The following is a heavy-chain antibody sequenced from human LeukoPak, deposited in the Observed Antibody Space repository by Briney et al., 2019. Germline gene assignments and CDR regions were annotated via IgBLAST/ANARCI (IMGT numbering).Heavy chain of an antibody. CDR2: IKKDGSEQ. V-gene: IGHV3-7*01. CDR3: ARDLGWLQSDY. J-gene: IGHJ4*02. Sequence: GGSLRLSCAASGFTFSSYAMNWFRQAPGKGLEWVATIKKDGSEQYYVDSMKGRLTISRDNAKNSVYLQIHNLRAEDTAVYYCARDLGWLQSDYWGQGTLVTVSS. CDR1: GFTFSSYA. D-gene: IGHD5-24*01.